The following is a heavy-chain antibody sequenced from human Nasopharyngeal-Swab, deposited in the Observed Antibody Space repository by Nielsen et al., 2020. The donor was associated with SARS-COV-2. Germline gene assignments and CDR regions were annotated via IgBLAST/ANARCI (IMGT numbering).Heavy chain of an antibody. J-gene: IGHJ6*03. V-gene: IGHV4-59*01. D-gene: IGHD2-15*01. CDR1: GGSISSYY. Sequence: SETLSLTCTVSGGSISSYYWSWIRQPPGKGLEWIGYIYYSGSTNYNPSLKSRVTISVDTSKNQFSLKLSSVTAAATAVYYCARDSTPVYYYYMDVWGKGTTVTVSS. CDR2: IYYSGST. CDR3: ARDSTPVYYYYMDV.